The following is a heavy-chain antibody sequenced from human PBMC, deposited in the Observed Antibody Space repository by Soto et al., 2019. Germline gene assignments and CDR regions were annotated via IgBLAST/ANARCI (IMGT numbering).Heavy chain of an antibody. CDR2: IYYSGST. CDR3: ARVHDYGGPPREFDY. V-gene: IGHV4-59*01. J-gene: IGHJ4*02. Sequence: QVQLQESGPGLVKPSETLSLTCTVSGGSISSYYWSWIRQPPGKGLEWIGYIYYSGSTNYNPSLKGRVTISVDTSKNQFSLKLSSVTAADTAVYYCARVHDYGGPPREFDYWGQGTLVTVSS. CDR1: GGSISSYY. D-gene: IGHD4-17*01.